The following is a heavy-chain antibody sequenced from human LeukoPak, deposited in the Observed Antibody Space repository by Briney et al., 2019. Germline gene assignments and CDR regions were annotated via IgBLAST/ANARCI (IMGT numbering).Heavy chain of an antibody. CDR3: ARSYSSSSTFDY. J-gene: IGHJ4*02. Sequence: RGSLRLSCAASGFTFSDYYMSWIRQAPGKGLEWVSYISSSGGTIYYADSVKGRFTTSRDNAKNSLYLQMNSLRAEDTAVYYCARSYSSSSTFDYWGQGTLVTVSP. CDR2: ISSSGGTI. CDR1: GFTFSDYY. V-gene: IGHV3-11*04. D-gene: IGHD6-6*01.